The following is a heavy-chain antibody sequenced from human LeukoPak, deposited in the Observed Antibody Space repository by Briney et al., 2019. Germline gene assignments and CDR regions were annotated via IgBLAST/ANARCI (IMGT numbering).Heavy chain of an antibody. Sequence: PGGSLRLSCAASGFTFSSYSMNWVRQAPGKGLEWVSFISSSRSYIYYADSVKGRFTISRDNSKNTLYLQMNSLRPEDTAVYFCARVFTPNLIFPRQKNAFDIWGHGTMVTVSS. CDR3: ARVFTPNLIFPRQKNAFDI. CDR1: GFTFSSYS. V-gene: IGHV3-21*01. CDR2: ISSSRSYI. D-gene: IGHD3-3*01. J-gene: IGHJ3*02.